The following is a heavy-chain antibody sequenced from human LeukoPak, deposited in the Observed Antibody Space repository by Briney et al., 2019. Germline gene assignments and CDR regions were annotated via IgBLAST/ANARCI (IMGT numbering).Heavy chain of an antibody. CDR3: AKDQLPTIFGVVTGR. CDR1: GFTFSSYS. J-gene: IGHJ4*02. CDR2: ISSSSSTI. D-gene: IGHD3-3*01. V-gene: IGHV3-48*01. Sequence: GGSLRLSCAASGFTFSSYSMNWVRQAPGKGLEWVSYISSSSSTIYYADSVKGRFTISRDNSKNTLYLQMNSLRAEDTAVYYCAKDQLPTIFGVVTGRGGQGTLVTVSS.